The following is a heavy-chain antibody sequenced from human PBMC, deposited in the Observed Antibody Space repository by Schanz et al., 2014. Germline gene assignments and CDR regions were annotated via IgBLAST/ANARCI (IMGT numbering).Heavy chain of an antibody. J-gene: IGHJ4*02. CDR3: VKTDAGWRFDY. CDR2: IASGGSHT. CDR1: GITFSDYA. V-gene: IGHV3-23*04. Sequence: EVQLVESGGGLVQPGGSLRLSCAASGITFSDYAMSWVRQAPGKGLEWVSTIASGGSHTFYAGSVRGRFTISRDNSRNTVYLQMNNVGVDDTATYYCVKTDAGWRFDYWGQGTLVIVSS. D-gene: IGHD6-19*01.